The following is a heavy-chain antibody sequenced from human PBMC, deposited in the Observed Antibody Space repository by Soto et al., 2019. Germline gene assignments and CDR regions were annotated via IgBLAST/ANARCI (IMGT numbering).Heavy chain of an antibody. J-gene: IGHJ6*02. CDR1: GGSISSSSYY. CDR3: ASHSVYYDILTGQPTYVTYYGMDV. CDR2: IYYSGST. Sequence: PSETLSLTCTVSGGSISSSSYYWGWIRQPPGKGLEWIGSIYYSGSTYYNPSLKSRVTISVDTSKNQFSLKLSSVTAADTAVYYCASHSVYYDILTGQPTYVTYYGMDVWGQGTTVTVSS. D-gene: IGHD3-9*01. V-gene: IGHV4-39*01.